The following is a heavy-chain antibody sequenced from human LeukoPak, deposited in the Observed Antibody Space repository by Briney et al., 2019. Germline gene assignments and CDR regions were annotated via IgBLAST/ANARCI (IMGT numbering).Heavy chain of an antibody. CDR3: ARLADCSSTSCYDH. D-gene: IGHD2-2*01. CDR2: IYYSGST. Sequence: PSETLSLTCTVSGGSISSSIYYWGWIRLPPGKGLEWIGSIYYSGSTYYNPSLKSRVIISVDTSKNQFSLKLKSVTAADMAVYYCARLADCSSTSCYDHWGQGTLVTVSS. J-gene: IGHJ4*02. V-gene: IGHV4-39*01. CDR1: GGSISSSIYY.